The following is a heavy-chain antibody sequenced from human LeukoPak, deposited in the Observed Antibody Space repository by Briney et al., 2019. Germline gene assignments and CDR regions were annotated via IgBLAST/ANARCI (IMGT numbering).Heavy chain of an antibody. CDR3: ARVVSSWPHYYYYMDV. Sequence: SETLSLTCTVSGGSISSSSYYWSWIRQPPGKGLEWIGYIYYSGSTNYNPSLKSRVTISVDTSKNQFSLKLSSVTAADTAVYYCARVVSSWPHYYYYMDVWGKGTTVTISS. CDR1: GGSISSSSYY. V-gene: IGHV4-61*01. J-gene: IGHJ6*03. CDR2: IYYSGST. D-gene: IGHD6-13*01.